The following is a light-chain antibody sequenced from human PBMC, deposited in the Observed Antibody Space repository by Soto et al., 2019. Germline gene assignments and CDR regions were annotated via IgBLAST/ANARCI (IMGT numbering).Light chain of an antibody. CDR1: QSISSTY. V-gene: IGKV3-20*01. Sequence: IMLTQSPGTLSLSPGERATLSCRASQSISSTYLAWYQQKPGQAPRLLIYGASSRATGTPDRFSGSGSGTDFTLTISRLEPEDFAVFYCQQYGGSPPTFGQGTKLEIK. CDR3: QQYGGSPPT. J-gene: IGKJ2*01. CDR2: GAS.